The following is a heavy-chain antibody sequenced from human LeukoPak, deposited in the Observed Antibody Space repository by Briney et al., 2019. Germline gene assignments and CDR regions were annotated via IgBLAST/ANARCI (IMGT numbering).Heavy chain of an antibody. J-gene: IGHJ4*02. V-gene: IGHV3-48*01. CDR3: ASTPLGSPYFDY. Sequence: GGSLRLSCAASGFTFNNYNMNWVRQAPGKGLEWVSHISRSSTAIYFADSVKGRFTISRDNAKNSLYLQMNSLRAKDTAVYYCASTPLGSPYFDYWGQGTLVTVSS. CDR1: GFTFNNYN. CDR2: ISRSSTAI. D-gene: IGHD1-26*01.